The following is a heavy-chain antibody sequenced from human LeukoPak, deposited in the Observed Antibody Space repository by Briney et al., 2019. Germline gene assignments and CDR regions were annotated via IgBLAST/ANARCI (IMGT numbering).Heavy chain of an antibody. CDR1: GFTFSDYY. J-gene: IGHJ6*03. CDR2: ISSSGSTI. D-gene: IGHD5-18*01. V-gene: IGHV3-11*04. CDR3: ARVRGGGSYGPYYYYMDG. Sequence: GGSLRLSCAASGFTFSDYYMSWIRQAPGKGLEWVSYISSSGSTIYYADSVKGRFNISRDNAKNSLYLQMNSLRAEATAVYYCARVRGGGSYGPYYYYMDGWGKGTTVTVSS.